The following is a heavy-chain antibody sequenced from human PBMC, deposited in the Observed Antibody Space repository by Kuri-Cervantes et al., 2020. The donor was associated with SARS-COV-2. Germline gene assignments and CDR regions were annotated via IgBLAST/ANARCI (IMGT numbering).Heavy chain of an antibody. CDR2: ISGSGAST. V-gene: IGHV3-23*01. CDR1: GFTFSSYA. Sequence: ETLSLTCAASGFTFSSYAMSWVRQAPGKGLEWVSAISGSGASTYYAASVKGRFTISRDNSKNPLYLQMNSLRAEDTAVYYCAKPLMVITLSTLDYTGMDVWGQGTTVTVSS. J-gene: IGHJ6*02. D-gene: IGHD3-22*01. CDR3: AKPLMVITLSTLDYTGMDV.